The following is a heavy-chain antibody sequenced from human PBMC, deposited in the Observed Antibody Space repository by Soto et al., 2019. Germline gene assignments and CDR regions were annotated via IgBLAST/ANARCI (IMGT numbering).Heavy chain of an antibody. J-gene: IGHJ5*02. CDR2: ISAYNGNT. V-gene: IGHV1-18*01. CDR1: GYTFTSYG. CDR3: ARDPDYYYGSGCGNWFDP. Sequence: QVQLVQSGAEVRKPGASVKVSCKASGYTFTSYGISWVRQAPGQGLEWMGWISAYNGNTNYAQKLQGRVTMTTDTSTSTAYMELRSLRSDDTAVYYCARDPDYYYGSGCGNWFDPWGQGTLVTVSS. D-gene: IGHD3-10*01.